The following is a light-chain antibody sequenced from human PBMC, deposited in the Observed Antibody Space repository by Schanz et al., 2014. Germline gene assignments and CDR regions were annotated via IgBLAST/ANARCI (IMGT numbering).Light chain of an antibody. Sequence: QSVLTQPPSASGTPGQRVTISCSGTSSNIGNNNVDWYQQLPGAAPKLLISTNNHRPSGVPDRFSGSKSGTSASLAIGGLQSEDEADYYCATWDDSLTARVFGGGTKLTVL. CDR3: ATWDDSLTARV. CDR2: TNN. V-gene: IGLV1-44*01. J-gene: IGLJ3*02. CDR1: SSNIGNNN.